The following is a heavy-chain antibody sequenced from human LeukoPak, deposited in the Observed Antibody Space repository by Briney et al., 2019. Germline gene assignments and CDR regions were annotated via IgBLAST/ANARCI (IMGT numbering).Heavy chain of an antibody. CDR2: INSDGSSA. Sequence: GGSLRLSCAASGFTFSSFWMHWVRQVPGKGLVWVSRINSDGSSATYADSVKGRFTISRDNSKNTLYLQMNSLRAEDTAVYYCANFLGELSLYTAPPIDYWGQGTLVTVSS. CDR3: ANFLGELSLYTAPPIDY. V-gene: IGHV3-74*03. D-gene: IGHD3-16*02. J-gene: IGHJ4*02. CDR1: GFTFSSFW.